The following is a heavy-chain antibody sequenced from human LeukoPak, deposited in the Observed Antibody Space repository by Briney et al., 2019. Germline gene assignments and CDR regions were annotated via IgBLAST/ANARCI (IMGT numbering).Heavy chain of an antibody. J-gene: IGHJ4*02. V-gene: IGHV3-23*01. D-gene: IGHD4-11*01. CDR3: ARGIGSTVFFDH. CDR2: ISGSGGST. CDR1: GFTFSSYA. Sequence: GGSLRLSCAASGFTFSSYAMAWVRQAPGKGLEWVSGISGSGGSTFYADSVKGRFTISRDNSKNTLYLQMNSLRAEDTAVYYCARGIGSTVFFDHWGQGTLVTVSS.